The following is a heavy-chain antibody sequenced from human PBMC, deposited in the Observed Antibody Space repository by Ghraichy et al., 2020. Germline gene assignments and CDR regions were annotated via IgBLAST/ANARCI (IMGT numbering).Heavy chain of an antibody. Sequence: SETLSLTCTVSGDSINSYSCCWIWHCAWKGLEWIGLVFTSGSTHYNPSLKRSVTMSADTSKNQVSLKLDSVTVADTTVYYCARGHYNSRLYFHNLDIWGQGTSVTVSS. CDR1: GDSINSYS. D-gene: IGHD1-14*01. CDR3: ARGHYNSRLYFHNLDI. V-gene: IGHV4-4*07. CDR2: VFTSGST. J-gene: IGHJ6*02.